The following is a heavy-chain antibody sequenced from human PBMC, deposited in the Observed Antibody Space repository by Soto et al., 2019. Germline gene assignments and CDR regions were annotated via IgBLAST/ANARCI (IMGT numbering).Heavy chain of an antibody. Sequence: EGQLVESGGNLVRPGGSLRLSFEASGFVFSTYSMNWVRQAPGKGLEWISYISSTSGTIYYADSVKGRFTIFRDNAKNSLCLQMNGLRDDDPAVYYCANQKIRFSVAGTLYGLGVWGQGTTVTVSS. CDR2: ISSTSGTI. J-gene: IGHJ6*02. CDR3: ANQKIRFSVAGTLYGLGV. CDR1: GFVFSTYS. V-gene: IGHV3-48*02. D-gene: IGHD6-19*01.